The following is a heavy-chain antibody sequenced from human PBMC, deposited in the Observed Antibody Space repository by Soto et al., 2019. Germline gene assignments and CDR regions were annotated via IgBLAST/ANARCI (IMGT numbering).Heavy chain of an antibody. J-gene: IGHJ4*02. V-gene: IGHV3-48*02. Sequence: PGGSLRLSCAVSGFTFSPYSMNWVRQAPGKGLEWISYISSGGDTIYYADSVRGRFTVSRDNTKNSLYLQMDSLRDEDTAVYYCARDRSTIYGVVTPIDYWGQGTLVTVSS. CDR2: ISSGGDTI. D-gene: IGHD3-3*01. CDR3: ARDRSTIYGVVTPIDY. CDR1: GFTFSPYS.